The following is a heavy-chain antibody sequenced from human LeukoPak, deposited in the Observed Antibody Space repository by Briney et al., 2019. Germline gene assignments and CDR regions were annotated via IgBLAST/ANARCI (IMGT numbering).Heavy chain of an antibody. CDR1: GGSISSYY. J-gene: IGHJ4*02. V-gene: IGHV4-59*08. CDR2: INYSEKP. CDR3: ARSEINDYMNY. Sequence: SETLSLTCTVSGGSISSYYWSWIRQPPGKGLEWIGSINYSEKPYYNPSLKSRVTISVDTSKNQFSLKMTSVTAADTAFYFCARSEINDYMNYWGQGMPVTVSS. D-gene: IGHD4-11*01.